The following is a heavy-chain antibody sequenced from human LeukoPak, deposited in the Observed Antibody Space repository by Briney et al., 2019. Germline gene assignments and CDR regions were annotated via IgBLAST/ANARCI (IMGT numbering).Heavy chain of an antibody. V-gene: IGHV4-31*02. CDR1: GFTFSSYA. Sequence: LRLSCAASGFTFSSYAMSWVRQAPGKGLEWIGYISYSGSTYYNPSLKTRLTISVDTSKNQFSLKLDSVTAADTAFYYCARADMATVFDFWGRGTLVTVSS. D-gene: IGHD5-24*01. J-gene: IGHJ4*02. CDR2: ISYSGST. CDR3: ARADMATVFDF.